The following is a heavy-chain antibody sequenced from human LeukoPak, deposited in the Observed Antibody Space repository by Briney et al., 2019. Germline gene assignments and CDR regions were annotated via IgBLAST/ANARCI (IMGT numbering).Heavy chain of an antibody. CDR3: ASGFWFGEPTDY. J-gene: IGHJ4*02. V-gene: IGHV4-39*01. CDR2: IYYSGST. D-gene: IGHD3-10*01. CDR1: GGSISSSSYY. Sequence: SETLSLTCTVSGGSISSSSYYWGWIRQPPGKGLEWIGSIYYSGSTYYNPSLKSRVTISVDTSKNQFSLKLSSVTAADTAVYYCASGFWFGEPTDYWGQGTLVTVSS.